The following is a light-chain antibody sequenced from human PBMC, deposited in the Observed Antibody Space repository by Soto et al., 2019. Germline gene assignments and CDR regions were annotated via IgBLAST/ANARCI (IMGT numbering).Light chain of an antibody. CDR2: GAS. CDR3: QQYNNWPYT. V-gene: IGKV3-15*01. Sequence: EIVMTQSPATLSVSQGERATLSCRASQSVSSNLAWYQQKPGQAPRLLIYGASTRATGIPARFSGSGSGTEFTLTISSLQSEEFAVYYCQQYNNWPYTFGQGTKLEIK. CDR1: QSVSSN. J-gene: IGKJ2*01.